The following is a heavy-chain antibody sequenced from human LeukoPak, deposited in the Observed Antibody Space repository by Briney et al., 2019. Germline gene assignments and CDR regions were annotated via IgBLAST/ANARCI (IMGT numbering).Heavy chain of an antibody. J-gene: IGHJ5*02. V-gene: IGHV3-30*18. CDR2: ISYDGSNK. Sequence: GGSLRLSCAASGFTFSNYGMHWVRQAPGKGLEWVAVISYDGSNKDYADSVKGRFTISRDNSKNTLYLQMNSLRVEETAVYYCAKEGLSAYSSTRNWFDPWGQGALVTVSS. CDR1: GFTFSNYG. D-gene: IGHD6-13*01. CDR3: AKEGLSAYSSTRNWFDP.